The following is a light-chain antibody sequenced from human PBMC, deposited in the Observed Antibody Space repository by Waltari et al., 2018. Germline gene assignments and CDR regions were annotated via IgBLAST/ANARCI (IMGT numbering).Light chain of an antibody. CDR3: QVWDSNTGI. CDR2: QNS. Sequence: SYELTQPPSVSVSPGQTASIPCSGDKLGNKNACWYQQKPGQSPVVVIYQNSKRPSGIPERFSGSNSGNTATLTISGTQATDEADYYCQVWDSNTGIFGGGTKLTVL. CDR1: KLGNKN. J-gene: IGLJ2*01. V-gene: IGLV3-1*01.